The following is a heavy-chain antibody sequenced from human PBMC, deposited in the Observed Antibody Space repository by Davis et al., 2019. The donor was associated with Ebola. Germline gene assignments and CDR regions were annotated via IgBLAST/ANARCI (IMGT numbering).Heavy chain of an antibody. Sequence: PSETLSLTCTVSGGSISSYYWSWIRQPPGKGLEWIGYIYYSGNTNYNPPLKSRVTISVDTSKNQFSLKLSSVTAADTAVYYCARVPGYSSSWYPGAFDIWGQGTMVTVSS. CDR3: ARVPGYSSSWYPGAFDI. D-gene: IGHD6-13*01. CDR2: IYYSGNT. V-gene: IGHV4-59*01. CDR1: GGSISSYY. J-gene: IGHJ3*02.